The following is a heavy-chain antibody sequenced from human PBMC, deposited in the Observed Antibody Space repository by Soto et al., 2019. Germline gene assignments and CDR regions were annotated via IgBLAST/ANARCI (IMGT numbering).Heavy chain of an antibody. CDR2: LYWDGDR. CDR3: AHYTVDTYMDV. J-gene: IGHJ6*03. V-gene: IGHV2-5*02. Sequence: QITLRESGPTLVKATQTLTLTCSFSGFSLSTSGVGVGWIRKPPGKALEWLALLYWDGDRRYSPSLNSRLTIIKDTSKNQVVLTMTNMDPVDTGTYYCAHYTVDTYMDVWGKGTTVTVSS. D-gene: IGHD4-4*01. CDR1: GFSLSTSGVG.